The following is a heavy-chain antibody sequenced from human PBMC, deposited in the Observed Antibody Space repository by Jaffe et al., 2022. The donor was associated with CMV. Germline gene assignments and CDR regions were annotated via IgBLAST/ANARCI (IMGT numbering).Heavy chain of an antibody. CDR3: ARVGGCSGGSCYGCPYCFYMDV. J-gene: IGHJ6*03. D-gene: IGHD2-15*01. CDR1: GFTFSSYS. V-gene: IGHV3-21*01. Sequence: EVQLVESGGGLVKPGGSLRLSCAASGFTFSSYSMNWVRQAPGKGLEWVSSISSSSSYIYYADSVKGRFTISRDNAKNSLYLQMNSLRAEDTAVYYCARVGGCSGGSCYGCPYCFYMDVWGKGTTVTVSS. CDR2: ISSSSSYI.